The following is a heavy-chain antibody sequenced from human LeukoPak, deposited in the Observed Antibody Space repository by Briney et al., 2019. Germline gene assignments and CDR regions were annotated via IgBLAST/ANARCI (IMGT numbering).Heavy chain of an antibody. Sequence: GGSLRLSCAASGFTFDDYAMHWVRQAPGKGLEWVSLISWDGGSTYYADSVKGRFTISRDNSKNSLYLQMNSLRAEDTALYYCAKDGDYYDSSGSHYYYMDVWGKGTTVTVSS. CDR3: AKDGDYYDSSGSHYYYMDV. J-gene: IGHJ6*03. CDR2: ISWDGGST. V-gene: IGHV3-43D*03. CDR1: GFTFDDYA. D-gene: IGHD3-22*01.